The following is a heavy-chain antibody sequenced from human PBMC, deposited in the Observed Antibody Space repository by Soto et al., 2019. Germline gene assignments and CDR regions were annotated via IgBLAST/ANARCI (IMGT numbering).Heavy chain of an antibody. V-gene: IGHV4-59*08. CDR3: ARLPPLVREPHFDY. Sequence: SETLSLTCTVSGGSISSYYWSWIRQPPGKGLEWIGYIYYSGSTNYNPSLKSRVTISVDTSKNQFSLKLSSVTAADTAVYYCARLPPLVREPHFDYWGQGTLVTVSS. CDR2: IYYSGST. D-gene: IGHD3-10*01. CDR1: GGSISSYY. J-gene: IGHJ4*02.